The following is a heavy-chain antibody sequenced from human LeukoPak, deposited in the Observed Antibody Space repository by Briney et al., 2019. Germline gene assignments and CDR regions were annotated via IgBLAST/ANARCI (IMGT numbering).Heavy chain of an antibody. J-gene: IGHJ4*02. V-gene: IGHV3-53*01. D-gene: IGHD3-22*01. Sequence: PGGSLRLSCVASGFTFSSSWMSWVRQAPGKGLEWVSVIYSGGNTYYADSVKGRFTISRDNSKNTLYLQMNSLRAEDTAVYYCARAVSSGYDPFDYWGQGTLVTVSS. CDR2: IYSGGNT. CDR3: ARAVSSGYDPFDY. CDR1: GFTFSSSW.